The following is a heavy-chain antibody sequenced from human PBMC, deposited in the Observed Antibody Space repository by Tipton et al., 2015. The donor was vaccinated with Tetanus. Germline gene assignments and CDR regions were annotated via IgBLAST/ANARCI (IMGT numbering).Heavy chain of an antibody. CDR2: IYVTGAI. Sequence: LRLSCSVSGGSISNYYWNWIRQPAGKGLEWIGRIYVTGAINYSPALQSRVTMSVDTAKNQFSLSLSSVTAADAAMYYCAREDVYYHDGSGFYAFDIWGRGTMVTVSS. V-gene: IGHV4-4*07. J-gene: IGHJ3*02. D-gene: IGHD3-22*01. CDR1: GGSISNYY. CDR3: AREDVYYHDGSGFYAFDI.